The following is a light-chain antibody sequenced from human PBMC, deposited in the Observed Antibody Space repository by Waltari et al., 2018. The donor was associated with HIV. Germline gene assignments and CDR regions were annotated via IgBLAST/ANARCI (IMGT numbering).Light chain of an antibody. CDR3: QQGLIRPLT. CDR2: DAS. CDR1: QTVSNW. Sequence: EVVLTQSPATLSLSPGERATLSCRASQTVSNWLAWYQQKPGQAPRLLIYDASNRATGIPARFSGSGSGTDFTLTITSLEPEDFAVYYCQQGLIRPLTFGGGTNVEIK. V-gene: IGKV3-11*01. J-gene: IGKJ4*01.